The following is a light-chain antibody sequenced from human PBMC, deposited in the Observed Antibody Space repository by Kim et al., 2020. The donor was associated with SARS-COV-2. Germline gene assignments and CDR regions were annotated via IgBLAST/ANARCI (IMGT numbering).Light chain of an antibody. CDR2: DVS. CDR3: SSYTSSSTWV. J-gene: IGLJ1*01. CDR1: SSDVGGDNY. V-gene: IGLV2-14*04. Sequence: GQSINSSSTGTSSDVGGDNYVSGYQQHPGKAPKLMIYDVSKRPSVVYNRFSGSKSGNTASLTISGLQAEDEADYYCSSYTSSSTWVFGTGTKVTVL.